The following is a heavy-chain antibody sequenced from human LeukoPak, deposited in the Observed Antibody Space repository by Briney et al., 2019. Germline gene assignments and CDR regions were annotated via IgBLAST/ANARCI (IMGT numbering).Heavy chain of an antibody. V-gene: IGHV1-8*01. CDR1: GYTFTSDD. D-gene: IGHD1-26*01. J-gene: IGHJ6*02. CDR2: MNPNSGNT. CDR3: TSGYIVGATTSGACMDV. Sequence: GASVTVSFKASGYTFTSDDINGVRQATGQGLEWMGWMNPNSGNTGYAQKFQGRVTMTRNTSISTAYMELSSLTSEATAVYYCTSGYIVGATTSGACMDVWGQATTVTVSS.